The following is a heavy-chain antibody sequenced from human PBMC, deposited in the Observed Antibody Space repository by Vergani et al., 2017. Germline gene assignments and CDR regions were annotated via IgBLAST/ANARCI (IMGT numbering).Heavy chain of an antibody. CDR1: GFKFADYG. V-gene: IGHV3-20*04. CDR2: INANGADT. Sequence: EVQLVESGGGRVRPGGSLRLSCEVSGFKFADYGVSWVRHAPGKGLEWVSAINANGADTGYADSVKGRFTISRDNAVNSLYLQMNSLSVEDTAFYYCTRSLLYCISAGCFPLQFDSWGQGALVTVSS. D-gene: IGHD2-2*01. CDR3: TRSLLYCISAGCFPLQFDS. J-gene: IGHJ4*02.